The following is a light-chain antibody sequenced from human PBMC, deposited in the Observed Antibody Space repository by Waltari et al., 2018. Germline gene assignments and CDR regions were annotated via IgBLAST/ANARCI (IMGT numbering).Light chain of an antibody. J-gene: IGLJ3*02. CDR1: SGAVSTNYY. CDR2: STN. Sequence: QTVVTQEPSFSVSPGGTVTLTCGLSSGAVSTNYYPSWYQQTPGQAPRTLIYSTNTRPSGVPARFSGSTLGNKAALTITGAQADDESDYYGVLYMGSGIWVFGGGTKLTVL. V-gene: IGLV8-61*01. CDR3: VLYMGSGIWV.